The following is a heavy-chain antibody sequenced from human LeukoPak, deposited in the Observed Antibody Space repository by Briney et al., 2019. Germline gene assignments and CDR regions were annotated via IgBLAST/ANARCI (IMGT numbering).Heavy chain of an antibody. CDR2: IYPGDSDT. J-gene: IGHJ4*02. CDR3: ARLSGYSSSWYYFDY. Sequence: GESLKISCKGSGYSFTSYWIGWVRQMPGKGLEWMGIIYPGDSDTRYSPSFQGQVTISADKFISTAYLQWSSLEASDTAMYYCARLSGYSSSWYYFDYWGQGTLVTVSS. CDR1: GYSFTSYW. D-gene: IGHD6-13*01. V-gene: IGHV5-51*01.